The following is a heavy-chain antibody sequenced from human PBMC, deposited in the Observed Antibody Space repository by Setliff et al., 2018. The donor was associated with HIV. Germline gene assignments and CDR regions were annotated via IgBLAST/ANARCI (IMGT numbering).Heavy chain of an antibody. CDR2: INRSGST. J-gene: IGHJ6*03. Sequence: SETLSLTCAVYGGSFSSYSWTWIRQPPGKGLEWIGEINRSGSTNYNPSLKSRLTIIVDTSKDQFSLKLNSVTAADTAVYYCGSIMVGGAMSYSYYYMDVWGKGTTVTVSS. D-gene: IGHD3-16*01. V-gene: IGHV4-34*01. CDR3: GSIMVGGAMSYSYYYMDV. CDR1: GGSFSSYS.